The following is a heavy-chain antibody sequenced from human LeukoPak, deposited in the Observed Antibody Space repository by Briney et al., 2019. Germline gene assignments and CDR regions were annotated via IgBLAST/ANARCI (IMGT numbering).Heavy chain of an antibody. CDR3: ARGPGGSSSSDFDY. J-gene: IGHJ4*02. CDR1: GGSFSGSF. CDR2: INHSGRT. V-gene: IGHV4-34*01. D-gene: IGHD6-6*01. Sequence: PSETLSLTCAVYGGSFSGSFWSWIRQPPGKGLEWIGEINHSGRTNYNPSLKSRVTISVDTSKSQFSLKLSSVTAADTAVYYCARGPGGSSSSDFDYWGQGTLVTVSS.